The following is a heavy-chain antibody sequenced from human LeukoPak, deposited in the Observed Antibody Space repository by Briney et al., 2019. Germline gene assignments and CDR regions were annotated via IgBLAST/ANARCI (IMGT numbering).Heavy chain of an antibody. D-gene: IGHD4-23*01. CDR3: ARDFDGGGFDY. V-gene: IGHV3-21*01. CDR2: ISSSSSYI. Sequence: GGSLRLSCAASGFTFSSYWMSWVRQAPGKGLEWVSSISSSSSYIYYADSVKGRFTISRDNAKNSLYLQMNSLRAEDTAVYYCARDFDGGGFDYWGQGTLVTVSS. J-gene: IGHJ4*02. CDR1: GFTFSSYW.